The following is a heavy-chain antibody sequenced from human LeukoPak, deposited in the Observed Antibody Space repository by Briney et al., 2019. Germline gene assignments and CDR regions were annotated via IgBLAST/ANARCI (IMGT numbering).Heavy chain of an antibody. CDR1: GFTFSSYG. CDR2: IQYDGSNE. CDR3: AKDLYYGSGSYYFYYFDY. D-gene: IGHD3-10*01. V-gene: IGHV3-30*02. J-gene: IGHJ4*02. Sequence: GGSLRLSCAASGFTFSSYGMHWVRQAPGKGLEWVAYIQYDGSNEQFADSVKGRFSISRDSSKNILYLQVNSLRAEDTAVYYCAKDLYYGSGSYYFYYFDYWGQGTLVTVSS.